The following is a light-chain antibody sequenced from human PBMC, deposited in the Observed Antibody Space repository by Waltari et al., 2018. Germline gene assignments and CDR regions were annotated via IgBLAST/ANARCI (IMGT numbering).Light chain of an antibody. V-gene: IGLV5-45*03. CDR3: MIWHRGVWV. CDR1: SAVNVVSYN. J-gene: IGLJ3*02. Sequence: QAVVTQPSSLSASPGASASPTCTLRSAVNVVSYNISWYQQKAGSPPQFLMRYKSVSDKQLGSGVPSRFSGSKDASANVGILLISGLRSEDEADYYCMIWHRGVWVSGGGTQLTVL. CDR2: YKSVSDK.